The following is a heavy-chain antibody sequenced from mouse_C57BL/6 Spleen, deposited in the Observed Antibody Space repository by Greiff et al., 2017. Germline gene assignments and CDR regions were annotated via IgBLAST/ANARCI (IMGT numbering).Heavy chain of an antibody. D-gene: IGHD1-1*01. CDR2: IDPENGDT. Sequence: EVKLMESGAELVRPGASVKLSCTASGFNIKDDYMHWVKQRPEQGLEWIGWIDPENGDTEYASKFQGKATITADTSSNTAYLQLSSLTSEDTAVYYCTHYYGSSPWFAYWGQGTLVTVSA. J-gene: IGHJ3*01. CDR3: THYYGSSPWFAY. V-gene: IGHV14-4*01. CDR1: GFNIKDDY.